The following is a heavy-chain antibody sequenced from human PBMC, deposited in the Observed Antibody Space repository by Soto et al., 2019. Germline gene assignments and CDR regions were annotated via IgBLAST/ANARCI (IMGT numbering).Heavy chain of an antibody. J-gene: IGHJ5*01. CDR1: GGSVRAPDW. CDR2: VHISGHS. CDR3: ARVRQGCSANNCYFDP. D-gene: IGHD1-1*01. Sequence: QVHLQESGPGLVAPSGTLSLTCTLSGGSVRAPDWWNWVRQSPDKGLEWIAEVHISGHSNYNPSLRSRVSLSIDSSKNQSYLNLNSVTAADTAIYYCARVRQGCSANNCYFDPWGQGTQVTISS. V-gene: IGHV4-4*02.